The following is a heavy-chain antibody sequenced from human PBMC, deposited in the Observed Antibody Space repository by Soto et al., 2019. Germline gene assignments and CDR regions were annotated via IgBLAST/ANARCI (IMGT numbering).Heavy chain of an antibody. CDR3: ARGSPYYGSGSYLDY. Sequence: QVQLQQWGAGLLKPSETLSLTCAVYGGSFSGYYWSWIRQPPGKGLEWIGEINHSGSTNYNPSLKRRVTISVDTSKIQFSLKLSSVTAADTAVYYCARGSPYYGSGSYLDYWGQGTLVTVSS. CDR1: GGSFSGYY. J-gene: IGHJ4*02. D-gene: IGHD3-10*01. CDR2: INHSGST. V-gene: IGHV4-34*01.